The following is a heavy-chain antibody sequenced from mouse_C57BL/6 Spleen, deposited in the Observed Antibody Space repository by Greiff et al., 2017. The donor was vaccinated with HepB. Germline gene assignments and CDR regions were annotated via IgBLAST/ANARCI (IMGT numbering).Heavy chain of an antibody. V-gene: IGHV1-15*01. J-gene: IGHJ3*01. Sequence: VKLQESGAELVRPGASVTLSCKASGYTFTDYEMHWVKQTPVHGLEWIGAIDPETGGTAYNQKFKGKAILTADKSSSTAYMELRSLTSEDSAVYYCTRAGLTGTVWFAYWGQGTLVTVSA. CDR2: IDPETGGT. D-gene: IGHD4-1*01. CDR3: TRAGLTGTVWFAY. CDR1: GYTFTDYE.